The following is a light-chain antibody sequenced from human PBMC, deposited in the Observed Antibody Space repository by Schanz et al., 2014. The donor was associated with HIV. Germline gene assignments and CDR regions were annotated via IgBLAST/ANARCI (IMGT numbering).Light chain of an antibody. CDR1: SGSVSTNYY. CDR3: SSSAGTHRLL. V-gene: IGLV8-61*01. Sequence: QTVVTQEPSFSVSPGGTVTLTCGLSSGSVSTNYYPSWYQQTPGQAPRTLIYNTNTRSSGVPDRFSGSKSGNTASLTVSGLQADDEADYYCSSSAGTHRLLFGGGTKLTVL. J-gene: IGLJ2*01. CDR2: NTN.